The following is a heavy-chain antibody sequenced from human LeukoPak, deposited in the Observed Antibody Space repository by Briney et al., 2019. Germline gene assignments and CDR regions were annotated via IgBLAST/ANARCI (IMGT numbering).Heavy chain of an antibody. CDR2: IYSGGST. CDR1: GFTVSSNY. Sequence: PGGSLRLSCAASGFTVSSNYMSWVRQAPGKGLEWVSVIYSGGSTYYADSVKGRFTISRDNSKNTLYLQMNSLRAEDTAVYYCARGPRRPYSYTLDAFDIWGQGTMVTVSS. CDR3: ARGPRRPYSYTLDAFDI. V-gene: IGHV3-66*01. D-gene: IGHD1-26*01. J-gene: IGHJ3*02.